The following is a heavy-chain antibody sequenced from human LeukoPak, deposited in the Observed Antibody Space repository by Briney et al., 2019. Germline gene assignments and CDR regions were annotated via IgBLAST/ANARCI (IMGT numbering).Heavy chain of an antibody. D-gene: IGHD3-16*02. CDR3: ARGGGGRLYPYYFDY. CDR1: GGSISSYY. Sequence: SETLSLTCTVSGGSISSYYWNWVRQPPGKGLEWIGYIYYSGSTRYNPSLKSRVTISVDTSKNQFSLKLSSVTAADTAVYYCARGGGGRLYPYYFDYWGQGTLVTVSS. V-gene: IGHV4-59*01. CDR2: IYYSGST. J-gene: IGHJ4*02.